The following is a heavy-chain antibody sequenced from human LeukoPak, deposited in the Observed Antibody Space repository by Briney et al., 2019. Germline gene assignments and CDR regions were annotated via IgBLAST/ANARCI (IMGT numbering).Heavy chain of an antibody. CDR2: IYYSGST. CDR1: GGSISSYY. J-gene: IGHJ3*02. D-gene: IGHD6-19*01. CDR3: ARTRGGWRLDAFDI. V-gene: IGHV4-59*12. Sequence: SETLSLTCTVSGGSISSYYWSWIRQPPGKGLEWIGYIYYSGSTNYNPSLKSRVTISVDTPKNQFSLKLSSVTAADTAVYYCARTRGGWRLDAFDIWGQGTMVTVSS.